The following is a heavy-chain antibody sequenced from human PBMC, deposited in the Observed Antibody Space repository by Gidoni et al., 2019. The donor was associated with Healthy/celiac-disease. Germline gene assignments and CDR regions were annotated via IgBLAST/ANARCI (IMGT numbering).Heavy chain of an antibody. CDR1: GGTFSSYA. Sequence: QVQLVQSGAEVKKPGASAKVSCKAAGGTFSSYAISWVRQAPGQGLEWMGGIIPSFGTANYAQKFQGRVTITADESTSTAYMELSSLRSEDTAVYYCVIYYDSSGYYYPPDAFDIWGQGTMVTVSS. J-gene: IGHJ3*02. D-gene: IGHD3-22*01. V-gene: IGHV1-69*01. CDR2: IIPSFGTA. CDR3: VIYYDSSGYYYPPDAFDI.